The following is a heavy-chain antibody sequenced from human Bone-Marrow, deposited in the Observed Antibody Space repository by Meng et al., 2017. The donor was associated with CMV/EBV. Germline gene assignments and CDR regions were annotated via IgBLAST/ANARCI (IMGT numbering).Heavy chain of an antibody. CDR3: ARAYITGTTVDY. CDR1: GGSISGYY. D-gene: IGHD1-7*01. J-gene: IGHJ4*02. V-gene: IGHV4-34*01. CDR2: INHSGST. Sequence: SETLSLTCTVSGGSISGYYWSWIRQPPGKGLEWIGEINHSGSTNYNPSLKSRVTISVDTSKNQFSLKLSSVTAADTAVYYCARAYITGTTVDYWGQGTLVTVSS.